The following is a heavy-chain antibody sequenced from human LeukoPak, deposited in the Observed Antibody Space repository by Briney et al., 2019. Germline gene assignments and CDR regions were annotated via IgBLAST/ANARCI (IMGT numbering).Heavy chain of an antibody. CDR1: GFTFSSYG. D-gene: IGHD1-26*01. J-gene: IGHJ4*02. CDR3: ARDSYSGSYSYFDY. V-gene: IGHV3-30*02. Sequence: GGSLRLSCAASGFTFSSYGMHWVRQAPGKGLEWVAFIRYDGSNKYYADSVKGRFTISRDNAKNSLYLQMNSLRAEDTALYYCARDSYSGSYSYFDYRGQGTLVTVSS. CDR2: IRYDGSNK.